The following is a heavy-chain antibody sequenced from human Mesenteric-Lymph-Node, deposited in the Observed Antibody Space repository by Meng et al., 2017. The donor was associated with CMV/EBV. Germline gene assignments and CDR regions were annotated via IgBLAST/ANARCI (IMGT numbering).Heavy chain of an antibody. Sequence: GGSLRLSCAASGFTFSSYAMHWVRQAPGKGLEWVAVISYDGSNKYYADSVKGRFTISRDNSKSTLYLQMNSLRAEDTAVYYCARDKLKGGLRYCSSTSCYKWLFDYWGQGTLVTVSS. CDR1: GFTFSSYA. D-gene: IGHD2-2*02. CDR3: ARDKLKGGLRYCSSTSCYKWLFDY. J-gene: IGHJ4*02. V-gene: IGHV3-30*04. CDR2: ISYDGSNK.